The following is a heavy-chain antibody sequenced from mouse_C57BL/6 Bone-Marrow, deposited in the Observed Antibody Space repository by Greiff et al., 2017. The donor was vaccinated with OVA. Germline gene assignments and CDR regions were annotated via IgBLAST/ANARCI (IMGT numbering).Heavy chain of an antibody. V-gene: IGHV5-17*01. D-gene: IGHD2-4*01. CDR2: ISSGSSTI. CDR1: GFTFSDYG. J-gene: IGHJ3*01. Sequence: EVQRVESGGGLVKPGGSLKLSCAASGFTFSDYGMHWVRQAPEKGLEWVAYISSGSSTIYYADTVKGRFTISRDNAKNTLFLQMTSLRSEDTAMYYCARGGLRQAWFAYWGQGTLVTVSA. CDR3: ARGGLRQAWFAY.